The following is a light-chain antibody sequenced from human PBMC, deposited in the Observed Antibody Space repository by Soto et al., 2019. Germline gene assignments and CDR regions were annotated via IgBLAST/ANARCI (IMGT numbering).Light chain of an antibody. V-gene: IGLV1-44*01. CDR2: RDN. Sequence: QSVLTQPPSASGTPGQRVTISCSGSRSNIGSNSVNWYQQVPGTAPKLLIYRDNQRPPGVPDRFSGSKSGTSASLASSGLQSEDEADYYCSTWDDSLNGWVFGGGTKVTVL. CDR1: RSNIGSNS. J-gene: IGLJ3*02. CDR3: STWDDSLNGWV.